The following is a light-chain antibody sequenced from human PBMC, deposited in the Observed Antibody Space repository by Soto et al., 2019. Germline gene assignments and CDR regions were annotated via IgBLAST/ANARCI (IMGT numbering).Light chain of an antibody. CDR2: KAS. CDR1: QRISGW. V-gene: IGKV1-5*03. Sequence: IQITQSPSTLSASVVDTVTITCLASQRISGWLAWHQQKPGKAPKLLIYKASTLKSGVPSRFSGSGSGTEFTLTISSLQPDDFATYYCQHYNSYSEAFGQGTKVDIK. J-gene: IGKJ1*01. CDR3: QHYNSYSEA.